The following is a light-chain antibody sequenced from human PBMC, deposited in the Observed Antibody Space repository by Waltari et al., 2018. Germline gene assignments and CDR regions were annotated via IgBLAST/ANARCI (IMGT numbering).Light chain of an antibody. CDR1: QIINSY. CDR3: QQSYTSPRT. Sequence: DIQLTQSPSSLSASVGDRVTITCRTSQIINSYLNWFQQKPGKAPQLLIFDASSVQRGVPSRFSGSGSGTDFTLTISSLQPEDFATYYCQQSYTSPRTFGQGTKV. J-gene: IGKJ1*01. V-gene: IGKV1-39*01. CDR2: DAS.